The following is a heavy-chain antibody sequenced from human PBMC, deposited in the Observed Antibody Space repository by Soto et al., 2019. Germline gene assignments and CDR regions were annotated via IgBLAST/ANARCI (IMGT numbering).Heavy chain of an antibody. CDR2: GYYSGST. CDR1: GASMNNYY. J-gene: IGHJ4*02. V-gene: IGHV4-59*01. CDR3: ARSGHTFGGVI. D-gene: IGHD3-16*01. Sequence: SETLSLSCTASGASMNNYYGSWSRQSPGKGLEHIGYGYYSGSTNYNPSLKSRVTISIDTSNNQFSLQLRSVTAADTAIYYCARSGHTFGGVIWGQGILVTVPS.